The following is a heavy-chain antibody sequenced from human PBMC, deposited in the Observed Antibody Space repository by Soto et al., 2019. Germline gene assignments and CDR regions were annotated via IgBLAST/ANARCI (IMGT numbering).Heavy chain of an antibody. CDR2: ISGSGGST. V-gene: IGHV3-23*01. D-gene: IGHD4-17*01. CDR3: ASHGDSPYYYYYGMDV. J-gene: IGHJ6*02. CDR1: GFTFSSYA. Sequence: LRLSCAAPGFTFSSYAMSWVRQAPGKGLEWASAISGSGGSTYYADSVKGRFTISRDNSKNTLYLQMNSLRAEDTAVYYCASHGDSPYYYYYGMDVWGQGTTVTVSS.